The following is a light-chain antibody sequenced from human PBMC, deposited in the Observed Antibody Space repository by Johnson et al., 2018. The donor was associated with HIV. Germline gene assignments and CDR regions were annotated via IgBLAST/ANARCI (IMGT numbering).Light chain of an antibody. J-gene: IGLJ1*01. V-gene: IGLV1-51*01. Sequence: QSVLTQPPSVSAAPGQKVTISCSGSSSNIGNNYVSWYQQLPGTAPKLLIYDNNKRPSGIPDRFSGSKSGTSATLGITGLQTGEEADYYCGTWDSSLSAAYVCGPGAKVTVL. CDR2: DNN. CDR1: SSNIGNNY. CDR3: GTWDSSLSAAYV.